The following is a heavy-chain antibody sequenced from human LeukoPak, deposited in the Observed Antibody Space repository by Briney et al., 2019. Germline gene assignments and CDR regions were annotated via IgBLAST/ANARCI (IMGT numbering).Heavy chain of an antibody. CDR2: ITSSGTYI. V-gene: IGHV3-21*01. Sequence: PGGSLRLSCAASGFTFSNYNMNWVRQAPGKAMDWVSSITSSGTYIFYADSVKGRFTISRDNSKNTLYLQMNSLRAEDTAVYYCARARSSYGYGDAFDIWGQGTMVTVSS. D-gene: IGHD5-18*01. J-gene: IGHJ3*02. CDR3: ARARSSYGYGDAFDI. CDR1: GFTFSNYN.